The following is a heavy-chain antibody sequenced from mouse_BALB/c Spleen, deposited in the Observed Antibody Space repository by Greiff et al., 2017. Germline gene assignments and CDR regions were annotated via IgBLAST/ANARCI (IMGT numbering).Heavy chain of an antibody. V-gene: IGHV5-6-3*01. CDR1: GFTFSSYG. CDR3: ARVAYYGNYGAMDY. Sequence: EVKLVESGGGLVQPGGSLKLSCAASGFTFSSYGMSWVRQTPDKRLELVATINSNGGSTYYPDSVKGRFTISRDNAKNTLYLQMSSLRSEDTAMYYCARVAYYGNYGAMDYWGQGTSVTVSS. D-gene: IGHD2-10*01. CDR2: INSNGGST. J-gene: IGHJ4*01.